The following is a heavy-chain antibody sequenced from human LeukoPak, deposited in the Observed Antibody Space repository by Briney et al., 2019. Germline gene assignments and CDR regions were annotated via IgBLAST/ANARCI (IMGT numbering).Heavy chain of an antibody. Sequence: SETLSLTCAVYGGSFSGYYWSWIRQPPGKGLEWIGEINHSGSTNYNPSLKSRVTISVDTSKNQFSLKLSSVTAADTAVYYCARLRRIRYYYDSSGYYGDYWGQGTLVTVSS. V-gene: IGHV4-34*01. CDR1: GGSFSGYY. CDR3: ARLRRIRYYYDSSGYYGDY. J-gene: IGHJ4*02. D-gene: IGHD3-22*01. CDR2: INHSGST.